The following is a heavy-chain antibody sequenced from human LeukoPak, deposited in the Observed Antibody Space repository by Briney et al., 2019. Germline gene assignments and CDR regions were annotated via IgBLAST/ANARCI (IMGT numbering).Heavy chain of an antibody. V-gene: IGHV1-18*04. Sequence: ASVKVSCKASGYTFTSYGISWVRQAPGQGLEXXXXISAYNGNTNYAQKLQGRVTMTTDTSTSTAYMELRSLRSDDTAVYYCARDSDGERVSWFDPWGQGTLVTVSS. D-gene: IGHD5-24*01. CDR3: ARDSDGERVSWFDP. CDR2: ISAYNGNT. J-gene: IGHJ5*02. CDR1: GYTFTSYG.